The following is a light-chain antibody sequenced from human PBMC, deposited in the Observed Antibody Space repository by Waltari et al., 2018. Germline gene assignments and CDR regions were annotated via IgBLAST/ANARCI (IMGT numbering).Light chain of an antibody. CDR3: HQYNNWPYT. CDR2: GSS. CDR1: ESLGSD. J-gene: IGKJ2*01. V-gene: IGKV3D-15*01. Sequence: EIVMTQSPATLSMSPGERATLSCWASESLGSDLAWYQQKPGQAPRLLIYGSSTRATGIAARFSGSGSQSGTEFTLTISSLQSEDFAVYYWHQYNNWPYTFGQGTNLEIK.